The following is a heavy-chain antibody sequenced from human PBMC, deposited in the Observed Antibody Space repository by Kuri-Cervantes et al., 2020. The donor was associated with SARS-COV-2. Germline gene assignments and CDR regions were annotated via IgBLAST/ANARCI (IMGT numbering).Heavy chain of an antibody. Sequence: ASSMVSSKASGYTFTSYGISWVRRDAGQGLEWLGWISTYNGNTNYAQKLQGRVTMTTDTSTSTAYMELRSLRSDDTAVYYCARGSPSYWVVPAAPFDYWGQGTLVTVSS. CDR1: GYTFTSYG. D-gene: IGHD2-2*01. CDR3: ARGSPSYWVVPAAPFDY. CDR2: ISTYNGNT. V-gene: IGHV1-18*01. J-gene: IGHJ4*02.